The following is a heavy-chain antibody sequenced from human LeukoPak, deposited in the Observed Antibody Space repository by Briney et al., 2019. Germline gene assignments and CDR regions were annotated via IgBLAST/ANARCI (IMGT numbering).Heavy chain of an antibody. J-gene: IGHJ3*02. CDR3: AGGEYSSSLGAFDI. V-gene: IGHV4-61*02. CDR2: IYSGGTT. CDR1: GGSINSGSYY. D-gene: IGHD6-6*01. Sequence: SETLSLTCTLFGGSINSGSYYWSWIRQPAGKGLEWIGRIYSGGTTRYNPSLNSRVNISANSSKNQFSLRLSSVTAADTAVYYCAGGEYSSSLGAFDIWGQGTMVTVSS.